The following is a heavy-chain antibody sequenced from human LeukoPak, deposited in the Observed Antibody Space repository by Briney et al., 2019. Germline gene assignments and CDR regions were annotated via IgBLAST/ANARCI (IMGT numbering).Heavy chain of an antibody. Sequence: GGSLRLSCAASGFTFDDYAMHWVRQAPGKGLEWVSLISGDGGSTYYADSVKGRFTISRDNSKNSLYLQMNSLRTEDTALYYCAKDVVRFLEWLFAFDYWGQGTLVTVSS. D-gene: IGHD3-3*01. J-gene: IGHJ4*02. CDR1: GFTFDDYA. CDR3: AKDVVRFLEWLFAFDY. V-gene: IGHV3-43*02. CDR2: ISGDGGST.